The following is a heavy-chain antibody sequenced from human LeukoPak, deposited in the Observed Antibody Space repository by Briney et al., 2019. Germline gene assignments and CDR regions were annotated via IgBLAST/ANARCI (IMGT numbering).Heavy chain of an antibody. CDR3: ARDPHPYYGSSGYYGMDV. CDR1: GFTVSSNY. J-gene: IGHJ6*02. Sequence: GGSLRLSCAASGFTVSSNYMSWVRQAPGKGLEWVSVIYSGGSTYYADSVKGRFTISRDNSKNTLYLQMNSLRAEDTAVYYCARDPHPYYGSSGYYGMDVWGQGTTVTVSS. D-gene: IGHD3-22*01. V-gene: IGHV3-53*01. CDR2: IYSGGST.